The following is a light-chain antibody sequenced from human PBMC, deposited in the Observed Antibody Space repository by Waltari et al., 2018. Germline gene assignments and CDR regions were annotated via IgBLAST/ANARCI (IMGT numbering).Light chain of an antibody. Sequence: QSALTPPASVSGSPGQSITISCTGSDVGGSNYVSWYQQHPGKAPQVMIYDVTDRPAGVSNRFSGSKSGDTASLTISGLQAEDEADYYCASWTDSDTLKLLFGGGTKLTVL. CDR3: ASWTDSDTLKLL. V-gene: IGLV2-14*03. J-gene: IGLJ2*01. CDR2: DVT. CDR1: SDVGGSNY.